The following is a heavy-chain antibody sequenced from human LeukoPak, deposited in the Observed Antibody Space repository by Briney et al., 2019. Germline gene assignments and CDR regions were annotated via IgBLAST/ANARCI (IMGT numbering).Heavy chain of an antibody. CDR2: ISGSGGST. CDR1: GSTFSSYA. J-gene: IGHJ4*02. CDR3: AKLNWYYYDSSGSYFDY. Sequence: GGSLRLSCAASGSTFSSYAMSWVRQAPGKGLEWVSAISGSGGSTYYADSVKGRFTISRDNSKNTLYLQMNSLRAEDTAVYYCAKLNWYYYDSSGSYFDYWGQGTLVTVSS. D-gene: IGHD3-22*01. V-gene: IGHV3-23*01.